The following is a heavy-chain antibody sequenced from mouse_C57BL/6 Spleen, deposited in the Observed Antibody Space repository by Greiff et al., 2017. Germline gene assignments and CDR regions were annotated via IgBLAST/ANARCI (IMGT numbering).Heavy chain of an antibody. Sequence: VQLQQSGAELVKPGASVKISCKASGYAFSSYWMNWVKQRPGKGLEWIGQIYPGDGDTNYNGKFKGKATLTADKSSSTAYMQLSSLPSEDSAVYFCAGIYYYGSSPFDYWGQGTTLTVSS. CDR2: IYPGDGDT. D-gene: IGHD1-1*01. V-gene: IGHV1-80*01. CDR1: GYAFSSYW. CDR3: AGIYYYGSSPFDY. J-gene: IGHJ2*01.